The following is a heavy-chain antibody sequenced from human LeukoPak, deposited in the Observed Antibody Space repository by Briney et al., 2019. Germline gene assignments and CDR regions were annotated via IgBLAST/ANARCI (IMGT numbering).Heavy chain of an antibody. CDR2: IYYSGST. Sequence: SETLSLTCTVSGGSISSSSYYWGWIRQPPGKGLEWIGSIYYSGSTYYNPSLKSRVTISVDTSKNQFSLKLSSVTAADTAVYYCARDCPLVVAPPHAFDIWGQGTMVTVSS. CDR1: GGSISSSSYY. J-gene: IGHJ3*02. D-gene: IGHD3-22*01. V-gene: IGHV4-39*07. CDR3: ARDCPLVVAPPHAFDI.